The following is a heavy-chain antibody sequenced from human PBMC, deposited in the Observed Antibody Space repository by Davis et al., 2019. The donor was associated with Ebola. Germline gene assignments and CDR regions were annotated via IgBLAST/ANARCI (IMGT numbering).Heavy chain of an antibody. V-gene: IGHV4-34*01. CDR2: INHSGST. J-gene: IGHJ4*02. CDR1: GGSFSGYY. D-gene: IGHD6-6*01. CDR3: ARRKTSIAARIDY. Sequence: SETLSLTCAVYGGSFSGYYWSWIRQPPGKGLEWIGEINHSGSTNYNPSLKSRVTISVDTSKNQFSLKLSSVTAADTAVYYCARRKTSIAARIDYWGQGTLVTVSS.